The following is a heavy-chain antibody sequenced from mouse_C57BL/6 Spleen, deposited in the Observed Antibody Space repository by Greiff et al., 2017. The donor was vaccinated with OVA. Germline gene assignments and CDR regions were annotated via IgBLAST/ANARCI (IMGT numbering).Heavy chain of an antibody. CDR2: IDPETGGT. CDR3: TRSDPSFAY. Sequence: QVPLTQSVAELFRPGASVPLSCPASGYTFPAYAMHWVKQTPVHGLEWIGAIDPETGGTAYNQKFKGKAILTADKSSSTAYMELRSLTSEDSAVYYCTRSDPSFAYWGQGTLVTVSA. V-gene: IGHV1-15*01. CDR1: GYTFPAYA. J-gene: IGHJ3*01.